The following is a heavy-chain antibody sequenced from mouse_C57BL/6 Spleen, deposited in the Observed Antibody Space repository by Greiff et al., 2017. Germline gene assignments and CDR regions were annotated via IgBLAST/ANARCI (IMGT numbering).Heavy chain of an antibody. J-gene: IGHJ1*03. CDR1: GYSITSGYD. CDR3: ARGGYYDYDWYFDV. D-gene: IGHD2-4*01. Sequence: VQLQQSGPGMVKPSQSLSLTCTVTGYSITSGYDWHWIRHFPGNKLEWMGYIRYSGSTNYNPSLKSRISITHDTSKNHFFLKLNSVTTEDTATYYCARGGYYDYDWYFDVWGTGTTVTVSS. V-gene: IGHV3-1*01. CDR2: IRYSGST.